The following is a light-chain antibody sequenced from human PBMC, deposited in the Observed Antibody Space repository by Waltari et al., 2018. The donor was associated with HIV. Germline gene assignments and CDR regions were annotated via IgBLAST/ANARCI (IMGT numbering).Light chain of an antibody. V-gene: IGKV3-15*01. CDR1: QSISSN. CDR3: QQYNNWPPYT. J-gene: IGKJ2*01. CDR2: VAS. Sequence: EIVMTQSPATLSVSPGERATLSCRASQSISSNLAWYQQKPGQAPRLLIYVASTRATVIPVRFSGSGSGTEFTLTISSLQSEDFAVYYCQQYNNWPPYTFGQGTKLEIK.